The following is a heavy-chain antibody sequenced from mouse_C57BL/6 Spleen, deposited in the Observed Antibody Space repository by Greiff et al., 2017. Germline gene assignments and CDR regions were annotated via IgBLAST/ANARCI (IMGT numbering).Heavy chain of an antibody. Sequence: VQLQQSGAELVRPGASVTLSCKASGYTFTDYEMHWVKQTPVHGLEWIGAIDPETGGTAYNQKFKGKAILTADKSSSTASMELRSLTSEDSAVYYCTARGNLDYWGQGTTLTVSS. CDR1: GYTFTDYE. D-gene: IGHD3-3*01. V-gene: IGHV1-15*01. J-gene: IGHJ2*01. CDR2: IDPETGGT. CDR3: TARGNLDY.